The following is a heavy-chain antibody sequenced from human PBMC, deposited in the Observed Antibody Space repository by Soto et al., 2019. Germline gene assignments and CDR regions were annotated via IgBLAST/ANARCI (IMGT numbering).Heavy chain of an antibody. D-gene: IGHD4-17*01. J-gene: IGHJ6*03. CDR1: GGSISSSSYY. CDR2: IYYSGST. V-gene: IGHV4-39*01. CDR3: ARLTNYYYYMDV. Sequence: QLQLQESGPGLVKPSETLSLTCTVSGGSISSSSYYWGWIRQPPGKGLEWIGSIYYSGSTYYNPSHKSRVTISVDTSKNQFSLKLSSVTAADTAVYYCARLTNYYYYMDVWGKGTTVTVSS.